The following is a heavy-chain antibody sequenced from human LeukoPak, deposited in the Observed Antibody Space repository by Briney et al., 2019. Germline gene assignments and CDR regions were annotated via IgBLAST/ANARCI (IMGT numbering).Heavy chain of an antibody. CDR3: ATGDRDYYYGMDV. J-gene: IGHJ6*02. V-gene: IGHV3-48*04. D-gene: IGHD7-27*01. CDR1: GFTFSSYG. Sequence: GGSLRLSCAASGFTFSSYGMHWVRQAPGKGLEWVSYISSSGSTIYYADSVKGRFTISRDNAKNSLYLQMNSLRAEDTAVYYCATGDRDYYYGMDVWGQGTTVTVSS. CDR2: ISSSGSTI.